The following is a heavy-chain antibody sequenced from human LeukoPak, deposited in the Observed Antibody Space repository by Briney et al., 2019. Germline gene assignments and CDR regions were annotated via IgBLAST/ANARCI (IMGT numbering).Heavy chain of an antibody. D-gene: IGHD6-13*01. J-gene: IGHJ1*01. CDR2: ISGSGSVT. CDR1: GFTFSHYA. Sequence: PGGSLRLSSAASGFTFSHYAMSWVRQAPGKGLERVSGISGSGSVTFYADSVKGRFTISRDNSKNTLYLQMSSLRAEDTAVYYCANVIIVAAGYEYFQHWGQGTLVSVSS. V-gene: IGHV3-23*01. CDR3: ANVIIVAAGYEYFQH.